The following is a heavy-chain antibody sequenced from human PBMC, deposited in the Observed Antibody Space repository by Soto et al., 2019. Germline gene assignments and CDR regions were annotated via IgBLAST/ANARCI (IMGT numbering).Heavy chain of an antibody. D-gene: IGHD2-15*01. Sequence: SETLSLTCAVYGGSFSGYYWSWIRQPPGKGLEWIGEINHSGSTNYNPSLKSRVTIPVDTSKNQFSLKLSSVTAADTAVYYCARGGNSALYSFDNWGTGALVTVSS. J-gene: IGHJ4*02. CDR3: ARGGNSALYSFDN. V-gene: IGHV4-34*01. CDR2: INHSGST. CDR1: GGSFSGYY.